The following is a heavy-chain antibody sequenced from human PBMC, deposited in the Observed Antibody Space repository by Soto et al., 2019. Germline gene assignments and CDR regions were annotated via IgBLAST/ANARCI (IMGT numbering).Heavy chain of an antibody. CDR3: ARDGQGAAMGPFDY. V-gene: IGHV1-69*01. D-gene: IGHD5-18*01. CDR1: GGTFSSYA. Sequence: QVQLVQSGAEVKKPGSSVKVSCKASGGTFSSYAISWVRQAPGQGLEWMGGIIPIFGTANYAQKFQGRVTITADESTSTDYMELSSLRSEDTAVYYCARDGQGAAMGPFDYWGQGTLVTVSS. CDR2: IIPIFGTA. J-gene: IGHJ4*02.